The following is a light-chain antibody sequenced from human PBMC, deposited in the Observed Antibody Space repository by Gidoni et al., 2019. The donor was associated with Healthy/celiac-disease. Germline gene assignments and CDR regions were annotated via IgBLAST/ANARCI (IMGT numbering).Light chain of an antibody. CDR2: DAS. J-gene: IGKJ4*01. CDR1: QSVSSY. CDR3: QQRSNWPPELT. V-gene: IGKV3-11*01. Sequence: EIVLTQSPATLSLSPGERATLSCRASQSVSSYLAWYQQKPGQAPRLLIYDASNRATGIPDFTLTISSLEPEDFAVYYCQQRSNWPPELTFXGXTKVEIK.